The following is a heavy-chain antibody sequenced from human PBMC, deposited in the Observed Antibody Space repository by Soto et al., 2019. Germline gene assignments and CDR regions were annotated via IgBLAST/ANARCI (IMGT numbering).Heavy chain of an antibody. V-gene: IGHV3-23*01. CDR1: GFSFDSYA. CDR2: ISGSGGST. J-gene: IGHJ4*02. Sequence: EVQLLESGGGLVQPGGSLRLSCAASGFSFDSYAMSWVRQAPGKGLEWVSAISGSGGSTYYADSVKGRFTISRDNSKNTLYLEMNTLRAEDTAVYYCAKEPHSGYDLNYFDDWGQGTLATVSS. CDR3: AKEPHSGYDLNYFDD. D-gene: IGHD5-12*01.